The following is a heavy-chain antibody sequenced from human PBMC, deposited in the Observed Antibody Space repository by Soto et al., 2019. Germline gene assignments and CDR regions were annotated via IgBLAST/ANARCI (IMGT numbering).Heavy chain of an antibody. Sequence: EVQLVESGGGLVQPGGSLRLSCAASGVTYSSYSMNWVRQAPGNVLEWVSYISSSSSTIYYADSVKGRFTISRDNAKNSLYLQMNSLRDEDTSVYYCAILVATTGYYDYGMDVWGQGTTVTVSS. J-gene: IGHJ6*02. CDR1: GVTYSSYS. CDR3: AILVATTGYYDYGMDV. V-gene: IGHV3-48*02. CDR2: ISSSSSTI. D-gene: IGHD2-15*01.